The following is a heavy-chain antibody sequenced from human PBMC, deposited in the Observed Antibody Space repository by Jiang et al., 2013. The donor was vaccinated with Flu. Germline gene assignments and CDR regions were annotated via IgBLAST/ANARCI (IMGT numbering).Heavy chain of an antibody. CDR1: GFAFGDYG. Sequence: VQLVESGRGLVQPGRSLSLACIGSGFAFGDYGLNWFRQAPGKGLEWVGFIGSKLYGARREYAASVRGRFTISRDDSKSVAYLHMNSLKTEDTALYYCSRDLVRDVIIIPSGYCDYWGQGALVTVSS. J-gene: IGHJ4*02. CDR2: IGSKLYGARR. CDR3: SRDLVRDVIIIPSGYCDY. D-gene: IGHD3-10*01. V-gene: IGHV3-49*03.